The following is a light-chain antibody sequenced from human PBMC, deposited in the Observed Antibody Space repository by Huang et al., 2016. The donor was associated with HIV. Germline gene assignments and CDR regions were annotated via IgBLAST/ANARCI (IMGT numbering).Light chain of an antibody. Sequence: IVLTQSPATLSFFPGQRVTLSCRASQSIGDNLAWYQHKPAQSPKLLIYDASHRTTGIPDRFSGGGSGTDFTLTISSLEPEDFAVYYCQQRSDWLSFGGGTRV. V-gene: IGKV3-11*01. CDR3: QQRSDWLS. CDR1: QSIGDN. CDR2: DAS. J-gene: IGKJ4*01.